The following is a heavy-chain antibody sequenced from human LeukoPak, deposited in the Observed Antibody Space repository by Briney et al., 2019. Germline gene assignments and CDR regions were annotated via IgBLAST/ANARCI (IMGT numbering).Heavy chain of an antibody. CDR3: ARDRGGSGWYYFDY. Sequence: GGSLRLSCAASGFTFRNAWMTWVRQAPGKGLEWVSSISSSSSYIYYADSVKGRFTISRDNAKNSLYLQMNSLRAEDTALYYCARDRGGSGWYYFDYWGQGTLVTVSS. D-gene: IGHD6-19*01. CDR1: GFTFRNAW. J-gene: IGHJ4*02. V-gene: IGHV3-21*01. CDR2: ISSSSSYI.